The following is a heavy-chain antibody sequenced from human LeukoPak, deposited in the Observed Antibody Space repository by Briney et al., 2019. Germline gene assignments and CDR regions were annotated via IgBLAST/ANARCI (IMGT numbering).Heavy chain of an antibody. J-gene: IGHJ4*02. CDR3: ARDDWNYPFDY. CDR1: GYTFTGYY. V-gene: IGHV1-2*02. CDR2: INPNSGGT. D-gene: IGHD1-7*01. Sequence: ASVKVSCKASGYTFTGYYMHWVRQAPGQGLEWMGWINPNSGGTNYAQKFQGRGTITRDTSISTAYMELSRLRSDDTAVYYCARDDWNYPFDYWGQGTLVTVSS.